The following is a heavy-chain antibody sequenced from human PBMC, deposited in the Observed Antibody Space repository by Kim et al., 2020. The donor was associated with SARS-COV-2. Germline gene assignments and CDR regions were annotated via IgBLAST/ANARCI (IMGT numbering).Heavy chain of an antibody. J-gene: IGHJ4*02. CDR3: ARCSPSVDTAMEIDY. Sequence: GGSLRLSCAASGFTFSSYEMNWVRQAPGKGLEWVSYISSSGSSIYYADSVKGRFTISRDNAKNSLYLQMNSLRAEDTAVYYCARCSPSVDTAMEIDYWGQGTLVTVSS. V-gene: IGHV3-48*03. D-gene: IGHD5-18*01. CDR2: ISSSGSSI. CDR1: GFTFSSYE.